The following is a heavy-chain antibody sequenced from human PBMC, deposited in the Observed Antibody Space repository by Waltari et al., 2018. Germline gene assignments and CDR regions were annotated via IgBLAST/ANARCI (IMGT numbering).Heavy chain of an antibody. Sequence: QVQLQESGPGLVKPSETLSLTCTVSGGSISSHYWSWIRQPPGKGLEWIGYIYYSGSTNYNPSLKSRVTISVDTSKNQFSLKLSSVTAADTAVYYCARLVRTGEYSYYYYGMDVWGQGTTVTVSS. J-gene: IGHJ6*02. CDR1: GGSISSHY. CDR2: IYYSGST. V-gene: IGHV4-59*11. D-gene: IGHD3-10*01. CDR3: ARLVRTGEYSYYYYGMDV.